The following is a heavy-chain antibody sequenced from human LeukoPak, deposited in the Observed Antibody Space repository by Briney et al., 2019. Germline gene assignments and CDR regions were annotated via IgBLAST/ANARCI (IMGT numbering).Heavy chain of an antibody. CDR1: GFTFSSYG. CDR3: AKGSPRYYYDRSGYYPYYFDY. J-gene: IGHJ4*02. D-gene: IGHD3-22*01. Sequence: GGSLRLSCAASGFTFSSYGMHWVRQAPGKGLEWVAIISYDGSNKYYADSVKGRFTISRDNSKNTLYLQMNSLRAEDTAVLYRAKGSPRYYYDRSGYYPYYFDYWGQGTLVTVSS. CDR2: ISYDGSNK. V-gene: IGHV3-30*18.